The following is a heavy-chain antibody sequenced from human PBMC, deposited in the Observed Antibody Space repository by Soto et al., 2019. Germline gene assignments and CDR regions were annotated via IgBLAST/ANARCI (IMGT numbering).Heavy chain of an antibody. Sequence: GGSLRLSCAASGFTFSSYGMHWVRQAPGKGLEWVAVISYDGSNKYYADSVKGRFTISRDNSKNTLYLQMNSLRAEDTAVYYCAKDAGGSSWYAGTLYYYGMDVWGQGTTVTVSS. CDR2: ISYDGSNK. J-gene: IGHJ6*02. D-gene: IGHD6-13*01. CDR3: AKDAGGSSWYAGTLYYYGMDV. V-gene: IGHV3-30*18. CDR1: GFTFSSYG.